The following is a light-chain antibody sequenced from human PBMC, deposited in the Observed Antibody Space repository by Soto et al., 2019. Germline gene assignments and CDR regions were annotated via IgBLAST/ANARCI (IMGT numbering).Light chain of an antibody. CDR3: QQSYSTPFT. CDR2: AAS. Sequence: DIQMTQSPSSLSASVRDRVTITCRASQTISTYLNWYQQKPGKAPKLLIYAASNLQTGVPSRFSGSGSGPDFNLTISSLQPKDFATYYCQQSYSTPFTFGPGTTVDIK. V-gene: IGKV1-39*01. CDR1: QTISTY. J-gene: IGKJ3*01.